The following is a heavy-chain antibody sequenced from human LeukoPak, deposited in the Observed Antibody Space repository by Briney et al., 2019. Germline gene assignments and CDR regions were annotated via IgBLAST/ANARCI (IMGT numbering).Heavy chain of an antibody. J-gene: IGHJ3*02. Sequence: SETLSLTCTVSGGSISSGDYYWSWIRQPPGKGLEWIGYIYYSGRTYYNPSLKSRVTISVDTTKNQFPLKLSSVTAADTAVYYCARTTAADAFDIWGQGTIVTVSS. CDR2: IYYSGRT. D-gene: IGHD1-14*01. V-gene: IGHV4-30-4*01. CDR3: ARTTAADAFDI. CDR1: GGSISSGDYY.